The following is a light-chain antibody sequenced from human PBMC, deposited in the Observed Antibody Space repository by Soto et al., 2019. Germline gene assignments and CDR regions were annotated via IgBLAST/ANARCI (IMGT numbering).Light chain of an antibody. CDR1: QSVTTK. V-gene: IGKV3-15*01. Sequence: EIVTTQPPAIWALSPGETAIRSCRASQSVTTKLAWYQQRPGQTPRLLIYNASTRATAVPARFSGGGSVTEFSLTISSLQSDDFGVYYCHQYNTWPPRFTFGPGTKVDI. CDR3: HQYNTWPPRFT. J-gene: IGKJ3*01. CDR2: NAS.